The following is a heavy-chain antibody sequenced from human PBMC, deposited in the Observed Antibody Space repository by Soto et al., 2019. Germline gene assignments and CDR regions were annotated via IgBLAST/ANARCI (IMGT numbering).Heavy chain of an antibody. J-gene: IGHJ4*02. CDR3: AKEVTIFGVVTPYFDY. Sequence: EVQLLESGGGLVQPGGPLRLSCAASGFTFSSYAMSWVRQAPGKGLEWVSAISGSGGSTYYADSVKGRFTISRDNSKNTLYLQMNSLRAEDTAVYYCAKEVTIFGVVTPYFDYWGQGTLVTVSS. D-gene: IGHD3-3*01. CDR1: GFTFSSYA. CDR2: ISGSGGST. V-gene: IGHV3-23*01.